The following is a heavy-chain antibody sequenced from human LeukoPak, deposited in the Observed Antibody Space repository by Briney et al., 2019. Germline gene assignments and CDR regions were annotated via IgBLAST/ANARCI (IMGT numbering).Heavy chain of an antibody. CDR3: AKPITMIVVVMNAFDI. CDR1: GFTFSSYG. V-gene: IGHV3-30*18. D-gene: IGHD3-22*01. CDR2: ISYDGSNK. Sequence: GGSLRLSCAASGFTFSSYGMHWVRQAPGKGLEWVAVISYDGSNKYYADSVKGRFTISRDNSKNTLYLQMNSLRAEDTAVYYCAKPITMIVVVMNAFDIWGQGTMVTASS. J-gene: IGHJ3*02.